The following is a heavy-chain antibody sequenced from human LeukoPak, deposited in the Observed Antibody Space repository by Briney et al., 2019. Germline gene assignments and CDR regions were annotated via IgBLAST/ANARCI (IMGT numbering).Heavy chain of an antibody. CDR2: INPNSGGT. CDR3: ARDIVGDAFDI. CDR1: GYTFTGYY. D-gene: IGHD1-26*01. V-gene: IGHV1-2*02. Sequence: ASVKVSCKASGYTFTGYYVHWVRRAPGQGLEWMGWINPNSGGTNYAQKFQGRVTMTRDTSISTAYMELSSLRSEDTAVYYCARDIVGDAFDIWGQGTMVTVSS. J-gene: IGHJ3*02.